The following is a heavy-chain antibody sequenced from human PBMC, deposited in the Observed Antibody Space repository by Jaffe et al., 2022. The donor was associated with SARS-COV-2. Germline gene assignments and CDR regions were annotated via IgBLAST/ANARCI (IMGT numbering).Heavy chain of an antibody. CDR2: ISSSSSTI. D-gene: IGHD3-10*01. J-gene: IGHJ4*02. CDR3: ASGRITMVRGVNDY. V-gene: IGHV3-48*01. CDR1: GFTFSTYS. Sequence: EVQLVESGGGLVQPGGSLRLSCAASGFTFSTYSMNWVRQAPGKGLEWVSYISSSSSTIYYADSVKGRFTMSRDNAKNSLYLQMNSLRAEDTAVYYCASGRITMVRGVNDYWGQGTLVTVSS.